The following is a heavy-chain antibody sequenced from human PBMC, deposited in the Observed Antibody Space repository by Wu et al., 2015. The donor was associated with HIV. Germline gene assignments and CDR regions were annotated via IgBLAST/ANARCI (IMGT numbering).Heavy chain of an antibody. CDR1: GYTFIGDY. CDR3: ARSHKWLQLRYDGNFDY. Sequence: QVQLVQSETEVKKPGASMKVSCKASGYTFIGDYIHWVRQAPGQGLEWMGWINPNNGGTNYAQKFQGRVTMTRDTSINTTYMTLSRLRSDDTAVYYCARSHKWLQLRYDGNFDYWGQGTLVTVSS. D-gene: IGHD5-24*01. CDR2: INPNNGGT. J-gene: IGHJ4*02. V-gene: IGHV1-2*02.